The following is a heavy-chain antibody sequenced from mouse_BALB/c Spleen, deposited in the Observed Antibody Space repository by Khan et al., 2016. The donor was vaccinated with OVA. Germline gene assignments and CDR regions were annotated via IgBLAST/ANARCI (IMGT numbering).Heavy chain of an antibody. CDR3: ASDYGSSFWFAY. J-gene: IGHJ3*01. D-gene: IGHD1-1*01. CDR1: GYTFTNYI. CDR2: INPHNDGS. V-gene: IGHV1S136*01. Sequence: VQLQQSGPELVKPGASVKMSCKATGYTFTNYIIHWVKQKPGQGLEWIGYINPHNDGSKYNEKFKGKATLISDKSSSTAYMELRGLTSEDSAVYSCASDYGSSFWFAYWGQGTLFTVSA.